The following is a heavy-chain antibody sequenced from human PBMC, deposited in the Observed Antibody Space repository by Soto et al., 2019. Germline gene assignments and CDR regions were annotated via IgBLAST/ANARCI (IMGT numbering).Heavy chain of an antibody. CDR3: ARDAGELPVVTVGVLVY. CDR1: GFTVSNYA. Sequence: XEALSLSCAASGFTVSNYAMSWVRQAPGKGLEWVSAFSSSADSTYYADSVKGRFTISRDNSKKTLYLQMNSLRDEDTAVYYCARDAGELPVVTVGVLVYRGQGTLVTVSS. J-gene: IGHJ4*02. D-gene: IGHD2-21*02. CDR2: FSSSADST. V-gene: IGHV3-23*01.